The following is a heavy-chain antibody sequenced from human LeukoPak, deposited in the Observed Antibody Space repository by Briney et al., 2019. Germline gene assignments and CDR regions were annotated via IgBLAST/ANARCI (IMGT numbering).Heavy chain of an antibody. CDR3: AKNRDSSDYPRDFDY. Sequence: GGSLRLSCAASRFTFSSYGMHWVHQTPGKGLEWVAFIRHDGSYQQYVDSVKGRFTVSRDNSKDTVYLQMNSLRTEDTAVYYCAKNRDSSDYPRDFDYWGQGTLVTVSS. V-gene: IGHV3-30*02. D-gene: IGHD3-22*01. CDR2: IRHDGSYQ. J-gene: IGHJ4*02. CDR1: RFTFSSYG.